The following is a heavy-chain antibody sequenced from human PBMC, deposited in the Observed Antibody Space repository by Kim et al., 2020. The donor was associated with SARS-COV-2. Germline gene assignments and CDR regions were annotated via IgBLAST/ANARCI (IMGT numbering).Heavy chain of an antibody. CDR1: GFTFSAYD. D-gene: IGHD3-16*01. V-gene: IGHV3-48*02. CDR3: VRDRWGGALDM. J-gene: IGHJ3*02. CDR2: ITKTTSAI. Sequence: GGSLRLSCATSGFTFSAYDMNWVRQAPGKGLEWLSFITKTTSAIYYADSVKGRFTTSRDNGKNSLYLQMSSLTDEDTAVYFCVRDRWGGALDMWGQGT.